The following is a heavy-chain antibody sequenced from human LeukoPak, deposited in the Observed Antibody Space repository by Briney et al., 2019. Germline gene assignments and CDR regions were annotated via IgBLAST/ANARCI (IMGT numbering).Heavy chain of an antibody. J-gene: IGHJ4*02. Sequence: ASETLSLTCTVSGGSISSYYWSWIRQPPGKGLEWIGYIYYSGSTNYNPSLKSRVTISVDTSKNQFSLKLSSVTAADTAVYYCARDPVRFLEWFDWTRKGYYFDYWGQGTLVTVSS. CDR1: GGSISSYY. CDR3: ARDPVRFLEWFDWTRKGYYFDY. D-gene: IGHD3-3*01. CDR2: IYYSGST. V-gene: IGHV4-59*12.